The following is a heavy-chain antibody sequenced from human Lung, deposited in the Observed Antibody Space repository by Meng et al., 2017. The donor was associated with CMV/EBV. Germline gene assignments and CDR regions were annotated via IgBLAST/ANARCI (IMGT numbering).Heavy chain of an antibody. D-gene: IGHD3-3*01. J-gene: IGHJ5*02. V-gene: IGHV3-21*01. Sequence: ESLKISXAASGFTFSSYSMNWVRQAPGKGLEWVSSISSSSSYIYYADSVKGRFTISRDNAKNSLYLQMNSLRAEDTAVYYCARVGPFDFWSGYSGPDSYNWFDPWGQGTRVTFSS. CDR2: ISSSSSYI. CDR3: ARVGPFDFWSGYSGPDSYNWFDP. CDR1: GFTFSSYS.